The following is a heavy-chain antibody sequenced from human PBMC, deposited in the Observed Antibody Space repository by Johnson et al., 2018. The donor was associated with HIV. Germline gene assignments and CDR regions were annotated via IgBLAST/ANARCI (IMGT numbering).Heavy chain of an antibody. J-gene: IGHJ3*01. CDR3: ARDDTGYSSSFDAFDV. Sequence: EKLVESGGGVVQPGGSLRLSCAASGFTFSSYWMSWVRQAPGKGLEWVANIKQDGSEKYYVDSMKRRFTISRDNAKNSLYLQMNSLRAEDTAVYYCARDDTGYSSSFDAFDVWGQGTMVTVSS. V-gene: IGHV3-7*03. D-gene: IGHD6-13*01. CDR1: GFTFSSYW. CDR2: IKQDGSEK.